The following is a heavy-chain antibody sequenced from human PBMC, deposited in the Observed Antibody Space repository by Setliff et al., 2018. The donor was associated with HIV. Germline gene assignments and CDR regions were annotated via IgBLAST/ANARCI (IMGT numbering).Heavy chain of an antibody. Sequence: ASVKVSCKASGYTFTTFGLSWVRQAPGQGLEWMGWINTETGTPMYAQGFTGRFVFSLDTSISTAYLQIDSLNAEDNAAYYCARYGSDWFFDLWGRGTLVTVSS. V-gene: IGHV7-4-1*01. CDR2: INTETGTP. J-gene: IGHJ2*01. CDR3: ARYGSDWFFDL. D-gene: IGHD4-17*01. CDR1: GYTFTTFG.